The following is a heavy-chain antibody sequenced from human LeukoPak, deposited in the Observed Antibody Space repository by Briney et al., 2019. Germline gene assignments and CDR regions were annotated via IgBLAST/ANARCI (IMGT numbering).Heavy chain of an antibody. CDR2: INEDGSDK. J-gene: IGHJ4*02. V-gene: IGHV3-7*01. CDR3: ARDTYRFFDF. Sequence: SGGSLRLSCAASGFTFSSYAMSWVRQAPGKGLEWVANINEDGSDKYYVDSVKGRFTVSRDNAKTSLYLQMNSLRAEDTAIYYCARDTYRFFDFWGQGTLVTVSS. D-gene: IGHD1-1*01. CDR1: GFTFSSYA.